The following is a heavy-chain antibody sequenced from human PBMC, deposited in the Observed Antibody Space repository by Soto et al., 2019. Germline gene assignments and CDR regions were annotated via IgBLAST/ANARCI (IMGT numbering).Heavy chain of an antibody. CDR3: ARGPGTGTFDY. CDR1: GFTFSSHS. J-gene: IGHJ4*02. V-gene: IGHV3-21*01. D-gene: IGHD6-13*01. Sequence: EVQLVESGGGLVKPGESLRLSCAASGFTFSSHSMYWVRQAPGTGLEWVSSLSSDSTYVFYADLVKGRFTISRDNAKNSLSLQMNSLRAEDTALYYCARGPGTGTFDYWGQGILVTVSS. CDR2: LSSDSTYV.